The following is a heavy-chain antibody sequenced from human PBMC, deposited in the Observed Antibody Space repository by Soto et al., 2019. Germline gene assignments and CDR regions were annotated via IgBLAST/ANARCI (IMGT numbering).Heavy chain of an antibody. Sequence: QVQLQESGPGLVKPSQTLSLTCTVSGGSISSGGYYWSWIRQHPGKGLEWIGYIYYSGSTYYNPSLKSRVTISVDTSKNQFSLKLSSVTAADTAVYYCAGSPDYGDYEGMGSGRFDYWGQGTLVTVSS. CDR3: AGSPDYGDYEGMGSGRFDY. J-gene: IGHJ4*02. CDR1: GGSISSGGYY. V-gene: IGHV4-31*03. D-gene: IGHD4-17*01. CDR2: IYYSGST.